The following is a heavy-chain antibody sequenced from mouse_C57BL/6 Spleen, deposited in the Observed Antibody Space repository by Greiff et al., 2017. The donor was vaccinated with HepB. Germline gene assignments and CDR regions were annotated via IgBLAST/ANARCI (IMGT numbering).Heavy chain of an antibody. J-gene: IGHJ2*01. CDR2: IRLKSDNYAT. V-gene: IGHV6-3*01. CDR3: TVFYY. Sequence: EVQLQESGGGLVQPGGSMKLSCVASGFTFSNYWMNWVRQSPEKGLEWVAQIRLKSDNYATHYAESVKGRFTISRDDSKSSVYLQMNNLRAEDTGIYYCTVFYYWGQGTTLTVSS. CDR1: GFTFSNYW.